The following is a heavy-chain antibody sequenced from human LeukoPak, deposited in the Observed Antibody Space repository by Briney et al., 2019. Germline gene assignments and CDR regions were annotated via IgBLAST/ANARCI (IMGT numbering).Heavy chain of an antibody. CDR1: GFTFSSYW. CDR3: ARDLGLDYGGSQ. V-gene: IGHV3-74*01. D-gene: IGHD4-23*01. Sequence: PGGSLRLSCAASGFTFSSYWMHWVRHAPGQGLVWVSHINSDGSSTNYADSVKGRFTISRDNAKNTLYLQMNTLRAEDTAVYYCARDLGLDYGGSQWGQGTLVTVSS. J-gene: IGHJ4*02. CDR2: INSDGSST.